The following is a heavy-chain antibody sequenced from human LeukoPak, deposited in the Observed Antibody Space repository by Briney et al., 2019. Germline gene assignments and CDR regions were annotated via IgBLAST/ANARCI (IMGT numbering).Heavy chain of an antibody. CDR1: GYTFTGYY. V-gene: IGHV1-2*02. CDR3: ARDPVRYYYDSSGYDAFDI. J-gene: IGHJ3*02. Sequence: ASVKVSCKASGYTFTGYYMHWVRQAPGQGLEWVGWINPNSGGTNYAQKFQGRVTMTRDTSISTAYMELSRLRSDDTAVYYCARDPVRYYYDSSGYDAFDIWGQGTMVTVSS. CDR2: INPNSGGT. D-gene: IGHD3-22*01.